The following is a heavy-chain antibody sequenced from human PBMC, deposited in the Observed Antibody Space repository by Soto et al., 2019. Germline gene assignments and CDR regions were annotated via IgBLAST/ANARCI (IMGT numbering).Heavy chain of an antibody. CDR1: GGSISSYY. V-gene: IGHV4-59*01. CDR3: ARTGIAARNYNWFDP. J-gene: IGHJ5*02. CDR2: IYYSGST. D-gene: IGHD6-6*01. Sequence: SETLSLTCTVSGGSISSYYWSWIRQPPGKGLEWIGYIYYSGSTNYNPSLKSRVTISVDTSKNQFSLKLSSVTAADTAVYYCARTGIAARNYNWFDPWGQGTLVTVSS.